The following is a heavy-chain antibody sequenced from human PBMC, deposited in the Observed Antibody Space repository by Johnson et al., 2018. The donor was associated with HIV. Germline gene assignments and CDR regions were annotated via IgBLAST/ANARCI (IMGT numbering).Heavy chain of an antibody. CDR2: IWYDGRNK. D-gene: IGHD3-22*01. CDR1: GFTFSTYG. Sequence: QVQLVESGGGVVQPGRSLRLSCAASGFTFSTYGMHWVRQAPGKGLEWVALIWYDGRNKYYADSVKGRFTISRDNSRNTLYLQMKSLRAEDTAVYYCAKDLSDSSGYHDAFDIWGQGTMVTVSS. J-gene: IGHJ3*02. CDR3: AKDLSDSSGYHDAFDI. V-gene: IGHV3-33*06.